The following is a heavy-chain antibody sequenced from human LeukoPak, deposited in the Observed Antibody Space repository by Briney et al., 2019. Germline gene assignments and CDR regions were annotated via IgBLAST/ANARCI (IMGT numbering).Heavy chain of an antibody. J-gene: IGHJ6*02. CDR1: GYTFTSYG. CDR3: ARGSGYSSGWGWLVYYYYGMDV. D-gene: IGHD6-19*01. Sequence: ASVKVSCKASGYTFTSYGICWVRQAPGQGLEWMGWISAYNGNTNYAQKLQGRVTMTTDTSTSTAYMELRSLRSDDTAVYYCARGSGYSSGWGWLVYYYYGMDVWGQGTTVTVSS. V-gene: IGHV1-18*01. CDR2: ISAYNGNT.